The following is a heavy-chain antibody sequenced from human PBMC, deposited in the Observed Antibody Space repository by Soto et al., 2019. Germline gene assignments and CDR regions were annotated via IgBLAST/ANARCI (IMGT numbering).Heavy chain of an antibody. V-gene: IGHV4-31*03. D-gene: IGHD3-9*01. CDR1: GGSISSGGYY. CDR2: IYYSGST. J-gene: IGHJ3*02. CDR3: ARELRYFDWSEAFDI. Sequence: QVQLQESGPGLVKPSQTLSLTCTVSGGSISSGGYYWSWIRQYPGKGLEWIGYIYYSGSTYYNPSLTSRVTISVDTSKNQFSLKLCSVTTADTAVYYCARELRYFDWSEAFDIWGQGTMVTVSS.